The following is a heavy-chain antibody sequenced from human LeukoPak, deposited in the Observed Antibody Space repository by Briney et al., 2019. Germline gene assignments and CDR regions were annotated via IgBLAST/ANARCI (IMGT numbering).Heavy chain of an antibody. V-gene: IGHV4-4*02. D-gene: IGHD3-10*01. CDR3: ARAIVPMVRGVIIPYYYYGMDV. CDR2: IYHIGST. J-gene: IGHJ6*04. Sequence: SETLSLTCAVSGGSISSSNWWSWVRQPPGKGLGWFGEIYHIGSTNYNRSLKSRVTISVDKSKNQFSLKLSSVTAADTAVYYCARAIVPMVRGVIIPYYYYGMDVWGKGTTVTVSS. CDR1: GGSISSSNW.